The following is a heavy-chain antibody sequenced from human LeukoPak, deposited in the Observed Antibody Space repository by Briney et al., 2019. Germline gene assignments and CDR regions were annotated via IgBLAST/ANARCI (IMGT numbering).Heavy chain of an antibody. J-gene: IGHJ3*02. CDR2: ISGSCGST. CDR1: GFTFSSYA. V-gene: IGHV3-23*01. CDR3: AKPNWGYCSGGSCSSFDI. D-gene: IGHD2-15*01. Sequence: GGSLRLSCAASGFTFSSYAMSWVRQAPGKGLEWVSAISGSCGSTYYADSVKGRFTISRDNSKNTLYPQMNSLRAEDTAVYYCAKPNWGYCSGGSCSSFDIWGQGTMVTVS.